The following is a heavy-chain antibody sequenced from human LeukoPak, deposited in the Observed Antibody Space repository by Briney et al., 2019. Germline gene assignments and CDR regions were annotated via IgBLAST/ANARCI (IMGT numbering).Heavy chain of an antibody. CDR1: GFTFSSYS. D-gene: IGHD3-3*01. CDR2: ISSSSSYI. J-gene: IGHJ4*02. V-gene: IGHV3-21*01. CDR3: ARDGPYDFWSGYYRDY. Sequence: PGGSLRLSCAASGFTFSSYSMNWVRQAPGKGLEWVSSISSSSSYIYYADSVKGQFTISRDNAKNSLYLQMNSLRAEDTAVYYCARDGPYDFWSGYYRDYWGQGTLVTVSS.